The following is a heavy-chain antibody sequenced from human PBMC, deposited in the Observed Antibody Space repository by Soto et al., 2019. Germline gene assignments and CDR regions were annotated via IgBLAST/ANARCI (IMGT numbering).Heavy chain of an antibody. J-gene: IGHJ4*02. Sequence: EVQLLESGGDLVQPGGSLRLSCAXSGXXXGGYGMSWVRQAPGKGLEWVSALSGSGSTTYYADSVRGRFIISRDNSRDTLFLQMNSLRXXXXXXXXXXXXXKGYTGYDLDYWGQGTVVTVSP. CDR3: XXXXKGYTGYDLDY. CDR2: LSGSGSTT. D-gene: IGHD5-12*01. V-gene: IGHV3-23*01. CDR1: GXXXGGYG.